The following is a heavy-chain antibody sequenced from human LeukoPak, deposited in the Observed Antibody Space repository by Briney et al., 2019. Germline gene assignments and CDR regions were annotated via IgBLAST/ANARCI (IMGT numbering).Heavy chain of an antibody. CDR1: GIPLGGYG. V-gene: IGHV3-9*01. D-gene: IGHD6-19*01. Sequence: ALGLFCAASGIPLGGYGIEWVPQAPGEGLEWGLGICWNSGSIGYADSVKGRFTISRDNAKNSLYLQMNSLRAEDTALYYCAKGSSLAVAGTMGYYSYYYMDVWGKGTTVTISS. CDR3: AKGSSLAVAGTMGYYSYYYMDV. J-gene: IGHJ6*03. CDR2: ICWNSGSI.